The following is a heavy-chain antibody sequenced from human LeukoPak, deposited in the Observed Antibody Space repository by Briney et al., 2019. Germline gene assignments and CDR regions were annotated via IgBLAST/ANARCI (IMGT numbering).Heavy chain of an antibody. CDR1: GGSISSYY. D-gene: IGHD3-9*01. J-gene: IGHJ4*02. Sequence: SETLSLTCTVSGGSISSYYWSWIRQPPGKGLEWIGEINHSGSTNYNPSLKSRVTISVDTSKNQFSLKLSSVTAADTAVYYCARVRKYYDILTSDYFDYWGQGTLVTVSS. CDR3: ARVRKYYDILTSDYFDY. CDR2: INHSGST. V-gene: IGHV4-34*01.